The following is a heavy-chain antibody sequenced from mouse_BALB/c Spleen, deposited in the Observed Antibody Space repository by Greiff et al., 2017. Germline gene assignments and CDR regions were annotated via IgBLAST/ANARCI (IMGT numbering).Heavy chain of an antibody. CDR2: IDPANGNT. J-gene: IGHJ4*01. Sequence: VQLQQSGAELVKPGASVKLSCTASGFNIKDTYMHWVKQRPEQGLEWIGRIDPANGNTKYDPKFQGKATITADTSSNTAYLQLSSLTSEDTAVYYCARCGNGRYYYAMDDWGAGTSVTVSS. CDR3: ARCGNGRYYYAMDD. V-gene: IGHV14-3*02. CDR1: GFNIKDTY. D-gene: IGHD2-1*01.